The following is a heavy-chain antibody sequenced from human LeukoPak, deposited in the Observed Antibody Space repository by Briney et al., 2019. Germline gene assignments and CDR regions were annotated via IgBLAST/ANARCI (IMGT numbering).Heavy chain of an antibody. J-gene: IGHJ4*02. V-gene: IGHV4-59*08. CDR2: IHYSGST. CDR1: GGSISGYY. CDR3: ARHGQNDGYPLDY. Sequence: SETLSLTCTVSGGSISGYYWSWIRQPPGKGLECIAYIHYSGSTNYNPPLKSRLTISVDTSKNQLSLKLNSVTDADTAVYYCARHGQNDGYPLDYWGQGTLVTVSS. D-gene: IGHD5-24*01.